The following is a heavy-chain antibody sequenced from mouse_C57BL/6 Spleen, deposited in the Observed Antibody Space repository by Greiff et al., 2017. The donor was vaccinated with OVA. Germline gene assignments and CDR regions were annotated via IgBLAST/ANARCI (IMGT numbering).Heavy chain of an antibody. J-gene: IGHJ4*01. Sequence: VKLQESGAELARPGASVKLSCKASGYTFTSYGISWVKQRTGQGLEWIGEIYPRSGNTYYNEKFKGKATLTADKSSSTAYMELRSLTSEDSAVYFCARRNLDDGYYDYDAMDYWGQGTSVTVSS. V-gene: IGHV1-81*01. D-gene: IGHD2-3*01. CDR2: IYPRSGNT. CDR1: GYTFTSYG. CDR3: ARRNLDDGYYDYDAMDY.